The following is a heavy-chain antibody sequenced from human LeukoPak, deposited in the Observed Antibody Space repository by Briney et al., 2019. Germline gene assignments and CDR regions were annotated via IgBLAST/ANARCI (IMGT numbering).Heavy chain of an antibody. J-gene: IGHJ4*02. Sequence: GGSLRLSCAVSGFSVDGNYMTWVRQVPGRGLEWVALIFSGDSTDYPDSVKGRFTISRDKSKNTLHLQMDSLRPEDTAMYYCALTYYFDRRGYSYFDYWGQGALVTVSS. CDR2: IFSGDST. CDR3: ALTYYFDRRGYSYFDY. D-gene: IGHD3-22*01. V-gene: IGHV3-53*01. CDR1: GFSVDGNY.